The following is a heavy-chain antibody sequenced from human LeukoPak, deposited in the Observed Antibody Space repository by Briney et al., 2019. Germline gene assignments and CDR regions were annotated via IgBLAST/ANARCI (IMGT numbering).Heavy chain of an antibody. CDR2: TYYRSKWYS. Sequence: SQTLSLTCVISGDSVSSNSAAWNWIRQSPSRGLEWLGRTYYRSKWYSDYAVSVRSRITINPDTSKNQFSLQLNSVTPEDTAVYYCARDRFESRDFDYWGQGTLVTVSS. D-gene: IGHD3-10*01. CDR1: GDSVSSNSAA. J-gene: IGHJ4*02. V-gene: IGHV6-1*01. CDR3: ARDRFESRDFDY.